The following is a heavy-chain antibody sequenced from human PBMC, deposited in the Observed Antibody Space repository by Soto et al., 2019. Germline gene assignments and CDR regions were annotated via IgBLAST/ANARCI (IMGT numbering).Heavy chain of an antibody. CDR3: AKANSGSPDY. J-gene: IGHJ4*02. Sequence: GGALRLSRAAPWFTLWNHALSLGRQAPGKGLEWVSAISGSGGSTYYADSVKGRFTISRDNSKNTLYLQMNSLRAEDTAVYYCAKANSGSPDYWGQGTLVTVSS. CDR2: ISGSGGST. CDR1: WFTLWNHA. D-gene: IGHD1-26*01. V-gene: IGHV3-23*01.